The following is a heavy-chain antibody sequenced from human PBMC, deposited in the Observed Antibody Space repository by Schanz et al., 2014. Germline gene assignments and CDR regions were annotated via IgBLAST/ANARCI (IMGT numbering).Heavy chain of an antibody. D-gene: IGHD4-17*01. CDR1: GFTFATYA. V-gene: IGHV3-15*01. CDR2: IKSKVDGGTT. CDR3: STDPTAVDYDAIGL. Sequence: EVKLLESGGGLVQPGGSLRLSCAASGFTFATYAMSWVRQAPGKGLEWVGRIKSKVDGGTTDNAAPVQGRFTISRDDSKNTLHLQMNSLKTEDTAVYYCSTDPTAVDYDAIGLWGQGTMVTVSS. J-gene: IGHJ3*01.